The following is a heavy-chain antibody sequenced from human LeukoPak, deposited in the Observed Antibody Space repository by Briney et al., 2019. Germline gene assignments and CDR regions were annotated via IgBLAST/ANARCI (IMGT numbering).Heavy chain of an antibody. Sequence: PGGSLRLSCAASGFTFSSYAMSWVRQAPGKGLEWVSSISGPSTHIYYADSVKGRFTISRDNAHNSLYLQMNSLRAEDTAVYYCTRGSEWSSGVSDYWGQETLVTVSS. D-gene: IGHD3-3*01. J-gene: IGHJ4*02. CDR2: ISGPSTHI. CDR3: TRGSEWSSGVSDY. CDR1: GFTFSSYA. V-gene: IGHV3-21*01.